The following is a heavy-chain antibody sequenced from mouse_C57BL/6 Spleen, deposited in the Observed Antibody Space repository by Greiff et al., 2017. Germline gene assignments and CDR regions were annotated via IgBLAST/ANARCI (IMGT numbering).Heavy chain of an antibody. J-gene: IGHJ1*03. CDR1: GYTFTSYW. CDR2: IYPSDSET. D-gene: IGHD1-1*01. CDR3: ASSIGHYYGSSHWYFDV. Sequence: QVQLQQPGAELVRPGSSVKLSCKASGYTFTSYWMDWVKQRPGQGLEWIGNIYPSDSETHYNQKFKDKATLTVDKSSSTAYMQLSSLTSEDSAVYYCASSIGHYYGSSHWYFDVWGTGTTVTVSS. V-gene: IGHV1-61*01.